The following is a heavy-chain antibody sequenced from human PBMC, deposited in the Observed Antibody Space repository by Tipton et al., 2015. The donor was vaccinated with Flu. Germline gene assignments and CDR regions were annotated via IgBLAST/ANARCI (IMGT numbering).Heavy chain of an antibody. CDR1: GFTFSDYY. J-gene: IGHJ6*02. Sequence: QLVQSGGGLVKPGGSLRLSCAASGFTFSDYYMSWIRQAPGKGLEWVSHISDSGTTTNYADSVKGRFTISRDNAKNSLYLQMNSLRADDTAVYYCARDHPPTITVLGEITDYFGMDVWGQGTTVTVSS. D-gene: IGHD3-3*01. V-gene: IGHV3-11*01. CDR2: ISDSGTTT. CDR3: ARDHPPTITVLGEITDYFGMDV.